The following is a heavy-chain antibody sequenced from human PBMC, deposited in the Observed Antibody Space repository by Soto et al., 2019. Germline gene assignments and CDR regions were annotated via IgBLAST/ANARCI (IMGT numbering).Heavy chain of an antibody. D-gene: IGHD4-17*01. CDR2: ISYDGSEK. V-gene: IGHV3-30*18. CDR3: AKGAVTSSRYYFDY. Sequence: QVQLVESGGGVVQPGRSLRLSCAASGFTFSSYGMHWVRQAPGKGLEWVAIISYDGSEKYYAGSVKGRFTISRDNSKNTLYLQMNSVRAEDTAVYYCAKGAVTSSRYYFDYWGQGTLVTVSS. CDR1: GFTFSSYG. J-gene: IGHJ4*02.